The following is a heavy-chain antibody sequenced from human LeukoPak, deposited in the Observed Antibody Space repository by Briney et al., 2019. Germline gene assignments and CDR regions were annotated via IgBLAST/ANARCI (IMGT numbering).Heavy chain of an antibody. D-gene: IGHD4-23*01. J-gene: IGHJ4*02. V-gene: IGHV3-48*03. CDR3: ARGYGGGDY. CDR1: GFTFSNYE. CDR2: ISISGSTI. Sequence: GGSLRLSCAASGFTFSNYEMNWVRQAPGKGLEWVSYISISGSTIYYADSVKGRFTISRDNAKNSLYLQMNSLRADDTAAYYCARGYGGGDYWGQGTLVTVSS.